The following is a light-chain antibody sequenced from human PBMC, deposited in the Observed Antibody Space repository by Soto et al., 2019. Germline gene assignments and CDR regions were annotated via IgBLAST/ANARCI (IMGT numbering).Light chain of an antibody. V-gene: IGLV2-14*01. Sequence: QSALTQPASVSGSPGQSITISCTGTISDIGGYNFISWYQHHPGKAPKLVIYDVNNRPSGISYRFSGFKSGNTASLTISGLQAEDEADYYCASYTRTTTVAFGGGSKVTVL. CDR1: ISDIGGYNF. CDR2: DVN. CDR3: ASYTRTTTVA. J-gene: IGLJ2*01.